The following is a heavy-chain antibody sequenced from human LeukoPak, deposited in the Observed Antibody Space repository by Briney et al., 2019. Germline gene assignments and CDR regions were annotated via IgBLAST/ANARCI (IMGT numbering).Heavy chain of an antibody. CDR2: IKQDGSEK. D-gene: IGHD3-9*01. CDR1: GFTFSSYW. J-gene: IGHJ4*02. Sequence: PGGSLRLSCAASGFTFSSYWMSWVRQAPGKGLEWVANIKQDGSEKYYVDSVKGRFTISRDNAKNSLYLQMNSLRAEDTAVYYCARDARYFDWLSSRYFDYWGQGTLVTVSS. CDR3: ARDARYFDWLSSRYFDY. V-gene: IGHV3-7*01.